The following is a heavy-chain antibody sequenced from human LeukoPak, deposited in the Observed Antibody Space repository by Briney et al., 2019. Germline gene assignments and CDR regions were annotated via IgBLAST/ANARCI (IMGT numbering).Heavy chain of an antibody. D-gene: IGHD1-26*01. CDR3: AKGRSGSHV. CDR1: GFTFSSYG. V-gene: IGHV3-30*02. Sequence: SGGSLRLSCAASGFTFSSYGMHWVRQAPGKGLEWVAVIWYDGSNKYYADSVKGRFTISRDNSKNTLYLQMNSLRAEDTAVYYCAKGRSGSHVWGQGTMVTVSS. CDR2: IWYDGSNK. J-gene: IGHJ3*01.